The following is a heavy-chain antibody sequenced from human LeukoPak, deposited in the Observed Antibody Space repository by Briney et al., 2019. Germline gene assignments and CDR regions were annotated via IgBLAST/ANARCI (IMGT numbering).Heavy chain of an antibody. V-gene: IGHV3-9*01. CDR3: ARGPLMNKDGSGSYYNDFDY. Sequence: SLRLSCAASGFIFDDYAMHWVRQAPGKGLEWVSGIGWNSASIGYADSVKSRFTISRDNAKNSLYLQMNSLRAEDTAVYYCARGPLMNKDGSGSYYNDFDYWGQGTLVTVSS. J-gene: IGHJ4*02. CDR1: GFIFDDYA. D-gene: IGHD3-10*01. CDR2: IGWNSASI.